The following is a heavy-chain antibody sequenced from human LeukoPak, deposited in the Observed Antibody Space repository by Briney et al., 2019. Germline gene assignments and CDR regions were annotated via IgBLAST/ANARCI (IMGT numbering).Heavy chain of an antibody. V-gene: IGHV3-11*04. J-gene: IGHJ5*02. CDR1: GFXFSDYY. D-gene: IGHD6-19*01. CDR2: ISSSASTI. CDR3: ARGVFYSSDYSNCFDP. Sequence: PGGSLRLSCAASGFXFSDYYTSWIRQAPGKGLEWVSYISSSASTIYYADSVKGRFTISRDNAKNSLYLQMSSLRAEDTAVYYCARGVFYSSDYSNCFDPWGQGTLVTVSS.